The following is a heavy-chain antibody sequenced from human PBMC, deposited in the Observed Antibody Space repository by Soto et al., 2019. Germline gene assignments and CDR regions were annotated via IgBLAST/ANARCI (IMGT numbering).Heavy chain of an antibody. J-gene: IGHJ4*02. CDR2: ISGSGDGT. V-gene: IGHV3-23*01. Sequence: PGGSLRLSCAASGFTLSSFALSWVRQAQGKGLEWVSAISGSGDGTDYADSVKGRFTISRDNSKNTLYLQMNSLRAEDTAVYYCAGPGYSSQDYWGQG. CDR1: GFTLSSFA. D-gene: IGHD5-18*01. CDR3: AGPGYSSQDY.